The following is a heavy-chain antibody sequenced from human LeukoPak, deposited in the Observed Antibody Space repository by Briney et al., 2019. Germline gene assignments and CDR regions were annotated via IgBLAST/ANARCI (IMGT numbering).Heavy chain of an antibody. D-gene: IGHD6-13*01. V-gene: IGHV4-4*02. CDR2: IYHSGST. CDR3: ASGIAAAGTLALGY. CDR1: GGSISSSNW. J-gene: IGHJ4*02. Sequence: PSGTLSLTCAVSGGSISSSNWWSWVRQSPGKGLEWIGEIYHSGSTNYNPSLKSRVTISVDKSKNQFSLKLTSVTAAGTAVYYCASGIAAAGTLALGYWGQGTLVSVSS.